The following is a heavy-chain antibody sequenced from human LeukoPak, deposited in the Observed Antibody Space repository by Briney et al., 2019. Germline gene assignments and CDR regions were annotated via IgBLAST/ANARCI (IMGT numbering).Heavy chain of an antibody. CDR2: IYTSGST. CDR3: ARDRSCTNGVCYPGYFDY. J-gene: IGHJ4*02. V-gene: IGHV4-4*07. Sequence: SETLSLTCTVSGGSIISYYWSWIRQPAGNGLEWIGRIYTSGSTNYHPSLKSRVSMSVDTSKNQFSLKLSSVTDADTAVYYCARDRSCTNGVCYPGYFDYWGQGTLVTVSS. CDR1: GGSIISYY. D-gene: IGHD2-8*01.